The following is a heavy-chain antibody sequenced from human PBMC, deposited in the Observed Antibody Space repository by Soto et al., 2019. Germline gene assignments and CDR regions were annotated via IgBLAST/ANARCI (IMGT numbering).Heavy chain of an antibody. CDR1: GFIFRDWF. D-gene: IGHD2-15*01. CDR3: ARDETCSGGNCYYYGMDV. CDR2: ISKDSGRAT. Sequence: GGSLRLSCAASGFIFRDWFMSWIRQAPGKGLEWISYISKDSGRATRYADSVKGRFTISRDNAKNSLFLQMNSLRAEDTAVYYCARDETCSGGNCYYYGMDVWGQGTTVTVSS. V-gene: IGHV3-11*04. J-gene: IGHJ6*02.